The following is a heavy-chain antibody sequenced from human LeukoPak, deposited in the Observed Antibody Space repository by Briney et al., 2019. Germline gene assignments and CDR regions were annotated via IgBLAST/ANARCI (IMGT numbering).Heavy chain of an antibody. Sequence: ASVKVSCKASGYTFTSYYMHWVRQAPGQGLEWMGIMNPSGGSTSYAQKFQGRVTMTRDTSTSTVYMELSSLRSVDTAVYYCATGRIRFLGWLPRLDYWGQGTLVTVSS. J-gene: IGHJ4*02. CDR2: MNPSGGST. V-gene: IGHV1-46*01. CDR1: GYTFTSYY. CDR3: ATGRIRFLGWLPRLDY. D-gene: IGHD3-3*01.